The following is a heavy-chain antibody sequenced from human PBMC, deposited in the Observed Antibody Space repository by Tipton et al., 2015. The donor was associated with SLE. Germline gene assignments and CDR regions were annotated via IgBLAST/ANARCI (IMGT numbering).Heavy chain of an antibody. V-gene: IGHV3-7*01. D-gene: IGHD6-19*01. CDR3: ARDQYNSGWFGGYFDY. CDR2: IKEDGSDK. CDR1: AFSITSYW. Sequence: GSLRLSCSASAFSITSYWMTWVRQAPGKGLEWLANIKEDGSDKNYVDSVKGRLTVSRDNSKNTLYLQMNSLRAEDTAVYYCARDQYNSGWFGGYFDYWGQGTLVTVSS. J-gene: IGHJ4*02.